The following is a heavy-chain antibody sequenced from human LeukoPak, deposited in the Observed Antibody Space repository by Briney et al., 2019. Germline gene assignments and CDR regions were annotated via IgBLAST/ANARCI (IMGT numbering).Heavy chain of an antibody. CDR3: ARGSDDYYDSSGYWVY. J-gene: IGHJ4*02. CDR1: GYSISSGYY. Sequence: SETLSLTCTVSGYSISSGYYWGWIRQPPGKGLEWIGSIYHSGSTYYNPSLKSRVTISADTSKNQFSLKLSSVTAADTAVYYCARGSDDYYDSSGYWVYWGQGTLVTVSS. V-gene: IGHV4-38-2*02. CDR2: IYHSGST. D-gene: IGHD3-22*01.